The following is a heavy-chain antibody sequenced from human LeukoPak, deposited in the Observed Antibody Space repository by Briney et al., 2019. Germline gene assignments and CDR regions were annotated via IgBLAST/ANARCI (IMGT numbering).Heavy chain of an antibody. D-gene: IGHD3-16*01. CDR1: GGTFSSYA. CDR2: IIPIFGTA. Sequence: SVKVSCKASGGTFSSYAISWVRQAPGQGLEWMGGIIPIFGTANYAQKFQGRVTITADESTSTAYMELSSLRSEDTAVYYCARQNPRFGAFDIWGQGTMATVSS. V-gene: IGHV1-69*13. CDR3: ARQNPRFGAFDI. J-gene: IGHJ3*02.